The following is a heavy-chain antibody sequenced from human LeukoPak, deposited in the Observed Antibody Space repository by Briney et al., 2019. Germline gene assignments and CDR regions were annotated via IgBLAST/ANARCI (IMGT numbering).Heavy chain of an antibody. CDR3: VRAAQEGRDSMTGTRTGNWFDP. CDR1: GYTFSTYD. V-gene: IGHV1-8*01. CDR2: MNPNSGKT. J-gene: IGHJ5*02. D-gene: IGHD3-9*01. Sequence: GASVKVSCKASGYTFSTYDINWVRQVTGQGPEWMGWMNPNSGKTGYSQKFQGRINLTRNTSISTAYMEVSSLRPEDTALYYCVRAAQEGRDSMTGTRTGNWFDPWGQGTLVTVSS.